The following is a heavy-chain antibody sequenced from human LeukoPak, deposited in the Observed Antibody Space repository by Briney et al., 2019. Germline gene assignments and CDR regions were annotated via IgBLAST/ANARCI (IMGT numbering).Heavy chain of an antibody. J-gene: IGHJ4*02. CDR3: AREKLVSIAARLAGEVFDY. V-gene: IGHV4-59*01. CDR2: IHYSGST. Sequence: PSETLSLTCIVSGDSISSYYWSWIRQPPGKGLEWIGDIHYSGSTTYNPSLKSRVTISRDTSKNQFSLKLRSVTAADTAVYYCAREKLVSIAARLAGEVFDYWGQGTLVTVSS. CDR1: GDSISSYY. D-gene: IGHD6-6*01.